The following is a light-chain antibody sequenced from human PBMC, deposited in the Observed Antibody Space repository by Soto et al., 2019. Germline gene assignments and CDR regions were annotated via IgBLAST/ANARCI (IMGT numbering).Light chain of an antibody. V-gene: IGLV2-14*03. Sequence: QSALTQPASVSGSPGQSITISCTGTSSDIGGYNYVSWYQQPPGKVPKLIIYDVSNRPSGVSDRFSGSKSGNAASLTISGLQAEDEADYYCSSYTSTSTLYVFGTGTKVTVL. CDR3: SSYTSTSTLYV. CDR2: DVS. CDR1: SSDIGGYNY. J-gene: IGLJ1*01.